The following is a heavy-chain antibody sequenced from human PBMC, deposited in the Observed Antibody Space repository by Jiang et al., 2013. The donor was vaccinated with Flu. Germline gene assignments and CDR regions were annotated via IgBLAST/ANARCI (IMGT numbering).Heavy chain of an antibody. J-gene: IGHJ4*02. CDR3: ARGMDRADLDY. D-gene: IGHD3-10*01. V-gene: IGHV7-4-1*02. Sequence: AMNWVRQAPGQGLEWMGWINTNTGNPTYAQGFTGRFVFSLDTSVSTAYLQISSLKAEDTAVYYCARGMDRADLDYWGQGTLVTVSS. CDR2: INTNTGNP. CDR1: A.